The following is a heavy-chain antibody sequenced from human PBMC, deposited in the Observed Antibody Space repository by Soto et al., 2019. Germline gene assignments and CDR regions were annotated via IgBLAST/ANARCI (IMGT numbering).Heavy chain of an antibody. CDR3: LTFANCYDFGLDV. J-gene: IGHJ6*02. D-gene: IGHD5-12*01. V-gene: IGHV3-43*01. CDR1: GFTFGDYA. CDR2: ISSDGAST. Sequence: PGGSLRLSCVASGFTFGDYAIHWVRQAPGKGLEWVSLISSDGASTYYADSLKGRFTISRDNSKNSLYLQMNNLRTEDTALYYCLTFANCYDFGLDVWGQGTTVTVYS.